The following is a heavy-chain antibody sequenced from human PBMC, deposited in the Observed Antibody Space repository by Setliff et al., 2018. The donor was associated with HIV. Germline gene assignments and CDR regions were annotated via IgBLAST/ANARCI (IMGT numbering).Heavy chain of an antibody. CDR2: ISAYNGNT. J-gene: IGHJ6*02. V-gene: IGHV1-18*01. CDR1: GYTFTSYG. CDR3: ARDGARYSSRDNYYYGMDV. Sequence: ASVKVSCKASGYTFTSYGISWVRQAPGQGLEWMGWISAYNGNTNYAQKLQGRVTMTTDTSTSAAYMDLRSLRSDDTAVYYCARDGARYSSRDNYYYGMDVWGQGTTVTVSS. D-gene: IGHD6-13*01.